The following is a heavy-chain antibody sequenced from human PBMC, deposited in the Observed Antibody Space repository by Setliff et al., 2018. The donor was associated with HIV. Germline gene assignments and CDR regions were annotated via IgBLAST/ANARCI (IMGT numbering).Heavy chain of an antibody. CDR3: ARSKTFYDFWGGYYTHGAFKI. V-gene: IGHV4-39*01. D-gene: IGHD3-3*01. CDR1: GGSFTSRSYY. J-gene: IGHJ3*02. CDR2: IFYSGIT. Sequence: SETLSLTCTVSGGSFTSRSYYWGWIRQPPGKGLEWIGSIFYSGITYYNPSLKSRVTISIDTSKNQFSLNLTSVTAADTAVYYCARSKTFYDFWGGYYTHGAFKIWGLGTMVTVSS.